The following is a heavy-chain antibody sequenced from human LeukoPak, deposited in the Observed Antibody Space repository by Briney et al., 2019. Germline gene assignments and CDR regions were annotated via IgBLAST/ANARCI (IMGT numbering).Heavy chain of an antibody. V-gene: IGHV3-21*01. D-gene: IGHD3-10*01. J-gene: IGHJ4*02. CDR3: AVGLWFGEYDFDY. CDR1: GFTFSSSS. CDR2: IDSSSSYI. Sequence: PGGSLRLSCAASGFTFSSSSMNWVRQAPGKGLEWVSVIDSSSSYIWYADSVKGRFTISRDNAKNSLYLQMNSLRAEDTAVYYCAVGLWFGEYDFDYWGQGTLVTVSS.